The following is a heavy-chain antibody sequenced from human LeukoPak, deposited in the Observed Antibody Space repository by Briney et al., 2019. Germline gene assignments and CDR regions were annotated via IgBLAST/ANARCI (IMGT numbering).Heavy chain of an antibody. D-gene: IGHD2-2*02. CDR2: INPDGGTT. CDR3: AGGHYTLYQYYMDV. J-gene: IGHJ6*03. CDR1: GFTLGSYW. V-gene: IGHV3-74*01. Sequence: GGSLRLSCAASGFTLGSYWMHWVRQVPGKGLVWVSRINPDGGTTTYADSVKGRFAISRDNAKNTLYLQMNSLRAEDTAVYYCAGGHYTLYQYYMDVWGQGTTVTVSS.